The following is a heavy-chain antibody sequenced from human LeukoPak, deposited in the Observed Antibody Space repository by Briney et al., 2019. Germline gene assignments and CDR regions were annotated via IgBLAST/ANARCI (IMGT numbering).Heavy chain of an antibody. Sequence: KPSETLSLTCTVSGGSISSNYWSWIRQPAGKGLEWIGRIYTSGSTNYNPSLKSRVTMSVDTSKNQFSLKLSSVTAADTAVYYCAKQVVVVVPAAIGYWGQGTLVTVSS. CDR1: GGSISSNY. V-gene: IGHV4-4*07. J-gene: IGHJ4*02. CDR3: AKQVVVVVPAAIGY. D-gene: IGHD2-2*01. CDR2: IYTSGST.